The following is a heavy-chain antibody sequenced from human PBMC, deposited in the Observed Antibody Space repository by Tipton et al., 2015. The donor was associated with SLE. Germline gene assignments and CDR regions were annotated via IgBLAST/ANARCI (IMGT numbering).Heavy chain of an antibody. D-gene: IGHD6-13*01. CDR1: RFTFSTYS. V-gene: IGHV3-21*01. Sequence: SLRLSCAASRFTFSTYSMIWVRQAPGKGLEWVSSISSSSNYIYYADSVKGRFTISRDNAKNSLYLQMNSLRAEDTAVYSCARVIAAPPYGMDVWGQGTTVTVSS. J-gene: IGHJ6*02. CDR3: ARVIAAPPYGMDV. CDR2: ISSSSNYI.